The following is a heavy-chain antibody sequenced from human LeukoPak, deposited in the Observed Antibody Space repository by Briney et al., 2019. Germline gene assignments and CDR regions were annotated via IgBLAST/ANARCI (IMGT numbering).Heavy chain of an antibody. Sequence: GGSLRLPCAASGFTFDDYAMHWVRQAPGKGLEWVSGISWNSGSIGYADSVKGRFTISRDNAKNSLYLQMNSLRAEDTALYYCARIAVAGTIGYYYGMDVWGQGTTVTVSS. CDR1: GFTFDDYA. CDR2: ISWNSGSI. V-gene: IGHV3-9*01. D-gene: IGHD6-19*01. J-gene: IGHJ6*02. CDR3: ARIAVAGTIGYYYGMDV.